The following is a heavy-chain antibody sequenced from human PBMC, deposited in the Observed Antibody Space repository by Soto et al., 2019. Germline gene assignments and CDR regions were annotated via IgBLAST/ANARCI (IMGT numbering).Heavy chain of an antibody. Sequence: PGGSLRLSCAASGFTFSSYAMSWVRQAPGKGLEWVSAISGSGGSTYYADSVKGRFTISRDNSKNTLYLQMNSLRAEDTAVYYCAKGDLLNIVVVPAAPEPDYWGQGTLVTVSS. CDR3: AKGDLLNIVVVPAAPEPDY. J-gene: IGHJ4*02. D-gene: IGHD2-2*01. V-gene: IGHV3-23*01. CDR1: GFTFSSYA. CDR2: ISGSGGST.